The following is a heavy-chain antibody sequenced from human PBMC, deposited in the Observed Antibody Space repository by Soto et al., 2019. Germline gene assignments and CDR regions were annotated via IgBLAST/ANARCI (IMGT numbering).Heavy chain of an antibody. CDR1: GGSISSYY. D-gene: IGHD2-21*02. CDR2: IYYSGST. J-gene: IGHJ6*03. V-gene: IGHV4-59*01. Sequence: SETLSLTCTVSGGSISSYYWSWIRQPPGKGLEWIGYIYYSGSTNYNPSLKSRVTISVDTSKNQFSLKLSSVTAADTAVYYCATDSVTDYYYYYMDVWGKGTTVTVSS. CDR3: ATDSVTDYYYYYMDV.